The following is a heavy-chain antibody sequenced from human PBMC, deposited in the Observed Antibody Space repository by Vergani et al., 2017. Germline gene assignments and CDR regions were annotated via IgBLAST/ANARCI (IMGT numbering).Heavy chain of an antibody. CDR2: INPNSGGT. D-gene: IGHD3-10*01. J-gene: IGHJ3*02. V-gene: IGHV1-2*02. CDR1: GYTFTGYY. CDR3: ARSRITMVRGVNRDAFDI. Sequence: QVQLVQSGAEVKKPGASVKVSCKDSGYTFTGYYMHWVRQAPGQGLEWMGWINPNSGGTNYAQKFQGRGTMTRDKSISTAYMELSRLRSDDAAVYYCARSRITMVRGVNRDAFDIWGQGTMVTVSS.